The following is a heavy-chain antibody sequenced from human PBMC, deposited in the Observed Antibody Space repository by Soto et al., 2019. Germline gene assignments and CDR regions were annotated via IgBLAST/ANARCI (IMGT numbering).Heavy chain of an antibody. J-gene: IGHJ6*02. CDR1: GGPMNNYY. D-gene: IGHD3-10*01. CDR2: MGYNGFT. Sequence: QVQLQESGPGLVKPSETLSLTCTISGGPMNNYYCSWFRQPRGQGLEWIGYMGYNGFTRYNPSLRSRVAISLDTAKNQFSLNLSSVTAADTAISYCARQGFGELHGLVDVWGQGITVTVSS. V-gene: IGHV4-59*08. CDR3: ARQGFGELHGLVDV.